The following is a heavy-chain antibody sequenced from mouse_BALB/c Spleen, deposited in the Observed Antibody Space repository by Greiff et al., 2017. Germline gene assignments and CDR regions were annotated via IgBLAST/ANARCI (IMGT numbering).Heavy chain of an antibody. CDR2: INSNGGST. Sequence: EVQLVESGGGLVQPGGSLKLSCAASGFTFSSYGMSWVRQTPDKRLELVATINSNGGSTYYPDSVKGRFTISRDNAKNTLYLQMSSLKSEDTAMYYCARVYYCGSSWYFDVWGAGTTVTVSS. J-gene: IGHJ1*01. CDR3: ARVYYCGSSWYFDV. V-gene: IGHV5-6-3*01. CDR1: GFTFSSYG. D-gene: IGHD1-1*01.